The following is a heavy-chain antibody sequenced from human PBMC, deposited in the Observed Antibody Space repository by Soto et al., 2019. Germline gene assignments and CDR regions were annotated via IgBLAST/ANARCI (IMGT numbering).Heavy chain of an antibody. CDR3: VKGGPEAGRDFDY. D-gene: IGHD6-19*01. Sequence: QVRLVESGGGVVQAGRSLGLSCEASGFTFRDYGMNWVRQAPGKGLEWVGVILYDGSESYYADSVKGRFSFSRDNSNNILYLQMNSLRTEDTAVYYCVKGGPEAGRDFDYWGQGTLVTVSS. CDR2: ILYDGSES. CDR1: GFTFRDYG. V-gene: IGHV3-30*18. J-gene: IGHJ4*02.